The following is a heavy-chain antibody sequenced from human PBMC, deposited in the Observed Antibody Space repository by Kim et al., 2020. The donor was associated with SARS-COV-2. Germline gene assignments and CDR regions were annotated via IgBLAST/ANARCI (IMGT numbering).Heavy chain of an antibody. D-gene: IGHD3-22*01. J-gene: IGHJ4*02. Sequence: VKGRFTISRDNAKNSLYLQMNSLRAEDTAVYYCARDLYYYDSSGYQPTGYWGQGTLVTVSS. V-gene: IGHV3-21*01. CDR3: ARDLYYYDSSGYQPTGY.